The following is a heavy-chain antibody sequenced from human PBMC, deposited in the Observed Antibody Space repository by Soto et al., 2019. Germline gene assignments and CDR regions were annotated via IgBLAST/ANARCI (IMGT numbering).Heavy chain of an antibody. J-gene: IGHJ4*02. V-gene: IGHV1-18*01. D-gene: IGHD5-18*01. CDR2: IRGYNGDT. CDR3: ARVVDTAIASFDY. Sequence: QVHLVQSGAEVKKPGASVKVSCKASGYTFTSYAISWVRQTPGQGLEWMGWIRGYNGDTKYAQKLQGRVTMTTDTSTGTADMELRSLRSDDTAVYYCARVVDTAIASFDYWGQGTLVTVSS. CDR1: GYTFTSYA.